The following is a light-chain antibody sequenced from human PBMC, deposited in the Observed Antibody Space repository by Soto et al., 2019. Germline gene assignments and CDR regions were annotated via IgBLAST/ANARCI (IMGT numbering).Light chain of an antibody. J-gene: IGKJ2*01. Sequence: EIVLTQSPATLSLSPGERATLSCRASQSVSRYLAWYQQKPGQAPRLLIYDTSKRATGIPARFSGSGSGTEFTLTISSLQSEDFAVYYCQQYDDWPPMYTVGQGTKVDIK. CDR1: QSVSRY. CDR3: QQYDDWPPMYT. V-gene: IGKV3-11*01. CDR2: DTS.